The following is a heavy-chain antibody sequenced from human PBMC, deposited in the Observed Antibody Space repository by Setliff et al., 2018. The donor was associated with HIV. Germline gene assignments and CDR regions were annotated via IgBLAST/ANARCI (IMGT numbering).Heavy chain of an antibody. CDR1: GESFSRYY. CDR2: INHSAFT. CDR3: ARRPGGITRARLDN. V-gene: IGHV4-34*01. Sequence: LSLTCAVYGESFSRYYFTWIRQAPGRGLEWIGEINHSAFTKYNPSLASRVTMSIDTSKNQFSLLLSSVTAADTAMYFCARRPGGITRARLDNWGQGTLVT. J-gene: IGHJ4*02. D-gene: IGHD3-16*01.